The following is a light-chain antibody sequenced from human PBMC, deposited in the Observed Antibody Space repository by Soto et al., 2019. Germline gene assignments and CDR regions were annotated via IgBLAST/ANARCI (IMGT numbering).Light chain of an antibody. CDR2: GTS. Sequence: EIVMTQSPAALSVSPGERATLSCRASQSVSDNLAWYQQKPGQAPRLLIFGTSTRATGIPARFSGSGSGTECTLTISSLQSEDFAVYYCQQYKTWPPWTFGQGTKV. CDR3: QQYKTWPPWT. CDR1: QSVSDN. J-gene: IGKJ1*01. V-gene: IGKV3-15*01.